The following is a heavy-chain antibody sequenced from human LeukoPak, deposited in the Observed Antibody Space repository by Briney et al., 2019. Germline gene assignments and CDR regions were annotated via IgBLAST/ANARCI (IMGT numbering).Heavy chain of an antibody. D-gene: IGHD2-2*02. Sequence: SETLSLTCTVSGGSISSGSYYWSWIRQPAGKGLEWIGRIYTSGSTNYNPSLKSRVTISVDTSKNQFSLKLSSVTAADTAVYYCARDTTEYQLLYGYYYYYYMDVWGRGTTVTVSS. J-gene: IGHJ6*03. V-gene: IGHV4-61*02. CDR1: GGSISSGSYY. CDR2: IYTSGST. CDR3: ARDTTEYQLLYGYYYYYYMDV.